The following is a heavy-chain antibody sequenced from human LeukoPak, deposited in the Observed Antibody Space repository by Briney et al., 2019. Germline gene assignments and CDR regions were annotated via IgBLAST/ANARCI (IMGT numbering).Heavy chain of an antibody. CDR3: AKEDTIFGVVIPPLDY. CDR2: IRGSVGST. Sequence: GGSLRLSCAASGFTFSSYAMSWVRQAPGKGLEWVSAIRGSVGSTYYADSVKGRFTISRDNSKNTLYLQMNSLRAEDTAVYYCAKEDTIFGVVIPPLDYWGQGTLVTVSS. J-gene: IGHJ4*02. CDR1: GFTFSSYA. V-gene: IGHV3-23*01. D-gene: IGHD3-3*01.